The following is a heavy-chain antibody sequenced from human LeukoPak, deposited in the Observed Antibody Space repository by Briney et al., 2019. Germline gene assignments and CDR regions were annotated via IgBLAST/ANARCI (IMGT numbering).Heavy chain of an antibody. CDR1: GYSIGSGYY. CDR2: LYHSGNT. V-gene: IGHV4-38-2*01. Sequence: ASETLSLTCAVSGYSIGSGYYWGWIRQPPGKGLEWIGSLYHSGNTYYNPSLKSRVTISVDTSMNQFSLKLRSVTAADTAVYYCLAISSWYYFDYWGQGALVTVSS. CDR3: LAISSWYYFDY. J-gene: IGHJ4*02. D-gene: IGHD6-13*01.